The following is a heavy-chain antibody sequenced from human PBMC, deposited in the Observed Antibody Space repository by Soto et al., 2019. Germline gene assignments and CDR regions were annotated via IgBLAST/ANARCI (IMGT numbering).Heavy chain of an antibody. V-gene: IGHV1-2*02. D-gene: IGHD4-4*01. CDR1: GYPFSDNQ. CDR2: INPKSDET. Sequence: EASVKVSCKSSGYPFSDNQIHWLRRAPGQGLEWMGRINPKSDETNYAQKFQGRVTMTRDTSIDTAYLELTGLTSDDTATYYCARKHSLDYIRWGLDPWGQGTLVTVSS. J-gene: IGHJ5*02. CDR3: ARKHSLDYIRWGLDP.